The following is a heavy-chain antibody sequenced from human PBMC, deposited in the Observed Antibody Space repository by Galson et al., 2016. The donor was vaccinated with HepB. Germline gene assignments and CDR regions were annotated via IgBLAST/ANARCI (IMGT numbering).Heavy chain of an antibody. CDR1: GFTLSTYA. V-gene: IGHV3-23*01. Sequence: SLRLSCAASGFTLSTYAMSWVRQAPGKGLEWVSSSSGTGATTYYADSVKGRFTISRDNSKNTLYLNMSSLRPEDTAVYYCAASGSYLAADYWGQGTLVTVSS. D-gene: IGHD1-26*01. CDR3: AASGSYLAADY. J-gene: IGHJ4*02. CDR2: SSGTGATT.